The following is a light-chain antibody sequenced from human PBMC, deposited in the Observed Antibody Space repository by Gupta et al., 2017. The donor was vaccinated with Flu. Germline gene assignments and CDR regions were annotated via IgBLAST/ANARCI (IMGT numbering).Light chain of an antibody. CDR3: GAWDDSLSGYV. CDR1: SSNIGRDY. Sequence: QSVLTQPPSASGTPGQRVTISCSGTSSNIGRDYVYWYQQLPARAPKLLIYRDNQRPSGVPDRFSGSKSGASASLAISGLRSEDEADYFCGAWDDSLSGYVFGPGTKVSVL. V-gene: IGLV1-47*01. J-gene: IGLJ1*01. CDR2: RDN.